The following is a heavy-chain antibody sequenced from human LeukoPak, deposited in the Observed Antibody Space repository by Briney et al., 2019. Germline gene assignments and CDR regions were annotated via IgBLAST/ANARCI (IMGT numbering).Heavy chain of an antibody. D-gene: IGHD3-10*01. J-gene: IGHJ3*02. Sequence: SETLSLTCTVSGGSISSGGYYGSWIRQHPGKGLEWIGYIYYSGSTNYNPSLKSRVTISVDTSKNQFSLKLSSVTAADTAVYYCARVVTMLRGVRTKDAFDIWGQGTMVTVSS. CDR1: GGSISSGGYY. CDR2: IYYSGST. CDR3: ARVVTMLRGVRTKDAFDI. V-gene: IGHV4-61*08.